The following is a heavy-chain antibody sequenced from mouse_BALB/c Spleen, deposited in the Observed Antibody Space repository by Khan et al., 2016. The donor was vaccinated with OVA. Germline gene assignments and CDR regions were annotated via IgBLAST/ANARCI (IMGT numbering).Heavy chain of an antibody. Sequence: EVELVESGGGLVQPGGSRKLSCAASGFTFSDYGMAWVRQAPGQGPEWVAFVSSLAYNFYYADTVTGRFTISRENAKNTMYLELTSLTSENTAMYYCARSAKGGFAYWGQGTLVTVSA. CDR2: VSSLAYNF. CDR1: GFTFSDYG. V-gene: IGHV5-15*02. CDR3: ARSAKGGFAY. J-gene: IGHJ3*01. D-gene: IGHD6-1*01.